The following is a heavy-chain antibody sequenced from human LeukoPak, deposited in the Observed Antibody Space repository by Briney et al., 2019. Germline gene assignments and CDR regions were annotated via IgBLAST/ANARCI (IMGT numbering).Heavy chain of an antibody. J-gene: IGHJ4*02. Sequence: GESLKISCKGSGYSFTSYWIGWVRQMPGKGLEWMGIIYPGDSDTRYSPSFQGQVTTSADKSISTAYLQWSSLKASDTAMYYCARGYYDILTGYSPSGYWGQGTLVTVSS. D-gene: IGHD3-9*01. CDR3: ARGYYDILTGYSPSGY. CDR2: IYPGDSDT. CDR1: GYSFTSYW. V-gene: IGHV5-51*01.